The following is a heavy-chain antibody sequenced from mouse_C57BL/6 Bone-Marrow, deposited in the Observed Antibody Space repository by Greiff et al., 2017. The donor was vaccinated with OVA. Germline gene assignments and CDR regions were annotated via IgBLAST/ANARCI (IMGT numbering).Heavy chain of an antibody. Sequence: VQLVESGPGLVAPSQSLSITCTVSGFSFTSYGVDWVRQSPGKGLEWLGVIWGVGSTNYNSALKSRLSISKDNSKSQVFLKMNSLQTDDTAMYYCARLSPWFAYWGQGTLVTVSA. CDR3: ARLSPWFAY. J-gene: IGHJ3*01. CDR2: IWGVGST. CDR1: GFSFTSYG. V-gene: IGHV2-6*01.